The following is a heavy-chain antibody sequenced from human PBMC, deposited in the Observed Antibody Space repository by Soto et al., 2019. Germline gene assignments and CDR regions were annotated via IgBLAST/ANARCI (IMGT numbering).Heavy chain of an antibody. D-gene: IGHD2-8*01. J-gene: IGHJ4*02. CDR1: GFTFSSYA. V-gene: IGHV3-23*01. CDR2: ISGSGGST. CDR3: AKDVLIWNRRNYYFDY. Sequence: EVQLLESGGGLVQPGGSLRLSCAASGFTFSSYAMSWVRQAPGKGLEWVSAISGSGGSTYYADSVKGRFTISRDNSKNTLYLQMNSLRAEDTAVYYCAKDVLIWNRRNYYFDYWGQGTLVTVSS.